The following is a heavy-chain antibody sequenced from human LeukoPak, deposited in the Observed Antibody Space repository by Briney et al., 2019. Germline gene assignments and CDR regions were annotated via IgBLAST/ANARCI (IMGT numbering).Heavy chain of an antibody. Sequence: SETLSLTCTVSGYSISSGYYWGWSRQPPGKGLEGIGSSYHSGSTYYNPSLKSRVTISVDTSKNQFSLKLSSVTAADTAVYYCARVRYDNYFDYWGQGTLVTVSS. CDR1: GYSISSGYY. CDR3: ARVRYDNYFDY. V-gene: IGHV4-38-2*02. D-gene: IGHD2-2*01. CDR2: SYHSGST. J-gene: IGHJ4*02.